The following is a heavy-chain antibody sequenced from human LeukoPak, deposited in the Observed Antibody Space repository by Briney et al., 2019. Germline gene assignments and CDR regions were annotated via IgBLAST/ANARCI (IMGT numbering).Heavy chain of an antibody. CDR2: TYYRSKWSF. CDR3: ARGKYTSFDN. V-gene: IGHV6-1*01. J-gene: IGHJ4*02. D-gene: IGHD2-2*01. CDR1: GDSLFTNSVA. Sequence: SQTLSLTRAISGDSLFTNSVAWNWIRQSPSRGLEWLGRTYYRSKWSFDYALSVKSRITISADTSKNHFSLQLSSVTPDDTALYYCARGKYTSFDNWGQGTLVTVSS.